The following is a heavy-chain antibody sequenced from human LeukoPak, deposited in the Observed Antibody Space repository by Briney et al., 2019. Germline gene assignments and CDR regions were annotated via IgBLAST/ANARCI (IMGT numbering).Heavy chain of an antibody. Sequence: ASVKVSCKASGYTFTGYAMHWVRQAPGQRLEWMGWINAGNGNTKYSQKLHGRVTITRDTSASTAYMELSSLRSKATVVYYCARVHYDILTGYYISQVGGYFDYWGQRTLVTVSS. CDR2: INAGNGNT. V-gene: IGHV1-3*01. D-gene: IGHD3-9*01. CDR3: ARVHYDILTGYYISQVGGYFDY. CDR1: GYTFTGYA. J-gene: IGHJ4*02.